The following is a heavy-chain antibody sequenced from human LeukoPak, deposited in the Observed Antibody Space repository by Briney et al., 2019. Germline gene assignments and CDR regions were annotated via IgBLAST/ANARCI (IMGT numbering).Heavy chain of an antibody. CDR2: ISGDGGAT. D-gene: IGHD5-18*01. CDR1: GFTFDDYV. Sequence: GGSLRLSCAASGFTFDDYVMHWVRQAPGKGLEWVSFISGDGGATYYADSAKGRFTISRDNGRKSLYLQMDSLRTEDTALYYCAKGGYTYGGRLFDYCGEGTLVTVSS. V-gene: IGHV3-43*02. CDR3: AKGGYTYGGRLFDY. J-gene: IGHJ4*02.